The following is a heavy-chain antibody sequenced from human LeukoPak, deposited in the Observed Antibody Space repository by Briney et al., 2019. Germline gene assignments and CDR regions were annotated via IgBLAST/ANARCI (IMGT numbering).Heavy chain of an antibody. CDR2: IYFSGAT. CDR1: GGSINGYY. J-gene: IGHJ4*02. CDR3: ARSFTTSGYYWAY. V-gene: IGHV4-59*01. D-gene: IGHD3-22*01. Sequence: PSETLSLTCTVSGGSINGYYWSWIRQTPGKGLEWIGYIYFSGATNYEPSLKSRVTISEDTSKSQFSLKLSSVTAADTAFYYCARSFTTSGYYWAYWGQGTLVAVSS.